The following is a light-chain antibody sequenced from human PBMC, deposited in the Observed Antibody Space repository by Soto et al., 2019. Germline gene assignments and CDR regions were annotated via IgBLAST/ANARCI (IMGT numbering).Light chain of an antibody. CDR3: QQYNNWPRT. CDR1: QSVSSN. J-gene: IGKJ1*01. V-gene: IGKV3-15*01. Sequence: TQSPSSLSASVGDRVTLSCRASQSVSSNLAWYQQKPGQTPRLLIYGAYTRATGIQARFSGSGSGTEFILTIRSLQSEDFAVYYCQQYNNWPRTFGQGTKVDIK. CDR2: GAY.